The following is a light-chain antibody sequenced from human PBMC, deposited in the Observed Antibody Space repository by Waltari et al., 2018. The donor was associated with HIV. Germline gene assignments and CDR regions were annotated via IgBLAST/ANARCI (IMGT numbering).Light chain of an antibody. J-gene: IGKJ1*01. CDR3: QQYYSTPRT. CDR1: QSSSHNSDNRNY. Sequence: DIVMTQSPDFLAASLGERATINCKYRQSSSHNSDNRNYLAWYQQKRGQPPKLLIYGGSVRESGVPDRFSGSGSGTYFTLSINSLQAEDVAIYYCQQYYSTPRTFGQGTKVEIK. CDR2: GGS. V-gene: IGKV4-1*01.